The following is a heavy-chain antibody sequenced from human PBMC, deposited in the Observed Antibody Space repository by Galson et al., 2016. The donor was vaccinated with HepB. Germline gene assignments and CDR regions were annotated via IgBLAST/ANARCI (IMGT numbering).Heavy chain of an antibody. CDR2: INHTGST. D-gene: IGHD3-10*01. J-gene: IGHJ2*01. V-gene: IGHV4-34*01. CDR1: SASFGGYQ. CDR3: ARGRAPTEAYHSGSGGHYTGIYYFDF. Sequence: SETLSLTCAVYSASFGGYQWSWIRQPPGKGLEWIGEINHTGSTNYNPSLKSRVTISVDTTKSQFSLKLSSVTAADTAVYYCARGRAPTEAYHSGSGGHYTGIYYFDFWGRGTPVTVSS.